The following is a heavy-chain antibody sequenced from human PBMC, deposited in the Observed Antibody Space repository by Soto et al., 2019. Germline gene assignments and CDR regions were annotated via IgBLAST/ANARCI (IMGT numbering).Heavy chain of an antibody. CDR1: GFTFNNYG. CDR3: CGGQYFGDY. J-gene: IGHJ4*02. D-gene: IGHD3-22*01. CDR2: ISYDGSNK. Sequence: QVQLVESGGGVVQPGRSMRLSCGASGFTFNNYGMQWVRQAPGKGLEWVALISYDGSNKYYADSVKGRFTISRDNSKNTLYLQMNSLRTEDTGVYYCCGGQYFGDYWGQGTLVTVPS. V-gene: IGHV3-30*03.